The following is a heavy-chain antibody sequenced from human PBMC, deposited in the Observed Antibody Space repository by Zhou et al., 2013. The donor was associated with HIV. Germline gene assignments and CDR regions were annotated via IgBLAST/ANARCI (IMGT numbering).Heavy chain of an antibody. CDR3: AREPSGDFWYFDV. V-gene: IGHV1-69*15. CDR1: GHTFSYYS. D-gene: IGHD7-27*01. Sequence: VQLVQSGAEVKRPGSSVKVSCQVSGHTFSYYSITWVRQVPGQGLEWMGTVTPFFASSDYAQKFQDRLTITADQSTSTIYMDLSGLTSDDTAVYYCAREPSGDFWYFDVWGRGTMVIVSS. J-gene: IGHJ2*01. CDR2: VTPFFASS.